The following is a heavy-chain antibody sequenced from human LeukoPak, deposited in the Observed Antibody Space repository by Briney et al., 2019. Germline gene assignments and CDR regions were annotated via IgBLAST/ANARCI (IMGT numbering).Heavy chain of an antibody. CDR3: ARGVWFGELYRDY. J-gene: IGHJ4*02. CDR2: INHSGST. CDR1: GGSFSGYY. V-gene: IGHV4-34*01. D-gene: IGHD3-10*01. Sequence: SETLSLTCAVYGGSFSGYYRSWIRQPPGKGLEWIGEINHSGSTNYNPSLKSRVTISVDTSKNQFSLKLSSVTAADTAVYYCARGVWFGELYRDYWGQGTLVTVSS.